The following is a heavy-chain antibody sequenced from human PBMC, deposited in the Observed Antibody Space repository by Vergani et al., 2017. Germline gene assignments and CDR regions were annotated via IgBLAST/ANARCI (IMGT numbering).Heavy chain of an antibody. J-gene: IGHJ4*02. CDR1: GGSISSSSYY. CDR2: IYYSGST. CDR3: ARGTGGWPTGGGYFDY. V-gene: IGHV4-39*07. Sequence: QLQLPESGPGLVKPSETLSLTCTVSGGSISSSSYYWGWIRQPPGKGLEWIGSIYYSGSTYYNPSLKSRVTISVDTSKNQFSLKLSSVTAADTAVYYCARGTGGWPTGGGYFDYWGQGTLVTVSS. D-gene: IGHD6-19*01.